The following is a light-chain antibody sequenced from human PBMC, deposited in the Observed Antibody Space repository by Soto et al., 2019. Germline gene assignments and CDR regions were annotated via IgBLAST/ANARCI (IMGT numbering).Light chain of an antibody. V-gene: IGKV3-11*01. CDR3: QQRSNWT. J-gene: IGKJ1*01. CDR1: KSVSSY. CDR2: DAS. Sequence: IVLTQSPATLSLSPGERATRSCRASKSVSSYLAWYQQKPGQAPRLLIYDASNRATGIPARFSGSGSGSDFTLTISSLEPEDFAVYYCQQRSNWTFGQGTKVDIK.